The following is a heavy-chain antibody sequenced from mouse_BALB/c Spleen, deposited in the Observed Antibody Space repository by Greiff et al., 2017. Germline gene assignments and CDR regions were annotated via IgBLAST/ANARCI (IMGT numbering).Heavy chain of an antibody. J-gene: IGHJ3*01. Sequence: EVKLMESGGGLVKPGGSLKLSCAASGFTFSSYAMSWVRQTPEKRLEWVASISSGGSTYYPDSVKGRFTISRDNARNILYLQMSSLRSEDTAMYYCARDGAYDYGFAYWGQGTLVTVSA. CDR1: GFTFSSYA. CDR3: ARDGAYDYGFAY. D-gene: IGHD2-4*01. V-gene: IGHV5-6-5*01. CDR2: ISSGGST.